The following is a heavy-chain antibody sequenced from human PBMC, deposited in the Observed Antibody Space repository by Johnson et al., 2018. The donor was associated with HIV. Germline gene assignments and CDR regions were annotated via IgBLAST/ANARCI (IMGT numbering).Heavy chain of an antibody. Sequence: QVQLVESGGGVVQPGKSLRLSCAASGFPFRAYAMHWVRQAPGKGLEWAAATSNDEGDKFYADSVKGRFTISRDNAKNSLYLQMNSLRAEDTAVYYCATRDPTHRPGVFDIWGQGTMVTISS. CDR3: ATRDPTHRPGVFDI. D-gene: IGHD1-14*01. J-gene: IGHJ3*02. V-gene: IGHV3-30*04. CDR2: TSNDEGDK. CDR1: GFPFRAYA.